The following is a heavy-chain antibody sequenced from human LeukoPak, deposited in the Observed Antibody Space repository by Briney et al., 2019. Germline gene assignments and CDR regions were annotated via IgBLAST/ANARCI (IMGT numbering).Heavy chain of an antibody. Sequence: GGSLRLSCAASGFTFSAYSLRWVRQAPGKRLEYVSAIDNTGGDTFYADSVKGRCTISRDNSKNTLYLQMGGLRTEDTAVYFCARVGDNNAFDMWGQGTMVTVSS. V-gene: IGHV3-64*02. CDR3: ARVGDNNAFDM. D-gene: IGHD2-21*01. CDR1: GFTFSAYS. CDR2: IDNTGGDT. J-gene: IGHJ3*02.